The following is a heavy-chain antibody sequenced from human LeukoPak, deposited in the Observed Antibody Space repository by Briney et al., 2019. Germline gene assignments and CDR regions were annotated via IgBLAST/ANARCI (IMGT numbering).Heavy chain of an antibody. J-gene: IGHJ3*02. D-gene: IGHD1-14*01. V-gene: IGHV3-23*01. CDR1: GFTFSSYA. CDR2: ISGSGGST. CDR3: AKDLGSNPKTDAFDI. Sequence: GGSLRLSCAASGFTFSSYAMSWVRQAPGKGLEWVSAISGSGGSTYYADSVKGRFTISRDNSKNTLYLQMNSLRAEDTAVYYRAKDLGSNPKTDAFDIWGQGTMVTVSS.